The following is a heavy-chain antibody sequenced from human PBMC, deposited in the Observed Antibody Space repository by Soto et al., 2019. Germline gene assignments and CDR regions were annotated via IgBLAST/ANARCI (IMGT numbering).Heavy chain of an antibody. Sequence: SVKVSCKASGCTVTGYYMHGVQQAPGEGLEWMGWINPNSGGTNYAQKFQGRVTMTSDTAISTAYIELSRLRSHDTAVYFFARAGRVRAYYLTGYWGQGTMVTVSS. CDR3: ARAGRVRAYYLTGY. J-gene: IGHJ4*01. CDR2: INPNSGGT. V-gene: IGHV1-2*02. CDR1: GCTVTGYY. D-gene: IGHD3-22*01.